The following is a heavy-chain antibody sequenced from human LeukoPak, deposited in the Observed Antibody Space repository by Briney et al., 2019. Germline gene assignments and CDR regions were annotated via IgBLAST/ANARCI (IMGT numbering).Heavy chain of an antibody. D-gene: IGHD6-19*01. Sequence: GSLRLSCAASGFTFSSYSMNWIRQPPGKGLEWIGEINHSGSTNYNPSLKSRVTISVDTSKNQFSLKLSSVTAADTAVYYCARGVAVAGNGYYGMDVWGQGTTVTVSS. V-gene: IGHV4-34*01. J-gene: IGHJ6*02. CDR2: INHSGST. CDR1: GFTFSSYS. CDR3: ARGVAVAGNGYYGMDV.